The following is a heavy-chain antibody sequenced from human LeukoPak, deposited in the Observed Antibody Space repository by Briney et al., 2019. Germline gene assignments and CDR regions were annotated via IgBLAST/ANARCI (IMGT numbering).Heavy chain of an antibody. CDR3: ASGGYDLDAYNY. D-gene: IGHD5-12*01. J-gene: IGHJ4*02. Sequence: ASVTVSCKASGNSYIHWVRQAPGQGPEWMGMINPSGGGTSYAQKFQGRVTMTRDRSTSIVYMELSSLRSEDTAVYFCASGGYDLDAYNYWAQGTPFTVSS. CDR1: GNSY. V-gene: IGHV1-46*01. CDR2: INPSGGGT.